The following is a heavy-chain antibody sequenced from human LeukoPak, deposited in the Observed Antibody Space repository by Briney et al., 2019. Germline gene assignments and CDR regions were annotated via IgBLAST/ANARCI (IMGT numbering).Heavy chain of an antibody. CDR1: GFTFSSYE. Sequence: GGSLRLPCAASGFTFSSYEMNWVRQAPGKGLEWVSYISSSGSTIYYADSVKGRFTISRDNAKNSLYLQMNSLRAEDTAVYYCASGLITMIAGDYWGQGTLVTVSS. V-gene: IGHV3-48*03. D-gene: IGHD3-22*01. J-gene: IGHJ4*02. CDR2: ISSSGSTI. CDR3: ASGLITMIAGDY.